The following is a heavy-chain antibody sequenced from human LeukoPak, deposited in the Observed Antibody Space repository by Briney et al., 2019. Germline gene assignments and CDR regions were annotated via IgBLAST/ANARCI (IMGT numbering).Heavy chain of an antibody. D-gene: IGHD6-13*01. V-gene: IGHV4-59*01. CDR2: MYHSGST. J-gene: IGHJ6*02. CDR3: ARDSGSNWSGRYYYYGMDV. CDR1: GGSMSGYY. Sequence: PSETLSLTCTVSGGSMSGYYWMWIRQPPGTGLEWIGYMYHSGSTKYNTSLRSRFTISVDTSKNQFSLKLSSVTAADTAVYYCARDSGSNWSGRYYYYGMDVWGQGTTVTVSS.